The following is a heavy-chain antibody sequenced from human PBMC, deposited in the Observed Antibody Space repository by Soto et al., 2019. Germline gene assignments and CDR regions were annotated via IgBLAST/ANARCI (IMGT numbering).Heavy chain of an antibody. Sequence: QVQLVQSGAEVKKPGASVKVSCKASGYMFTTNAIHWVHQAPGHRLEWMAWINPANGKTKSSQKYQGRVTFTRDTSATTAYMELTSLTPEDTAVYYCARHSGQWLVLGTVDYWGQGTLVTVSS. CDR3: ARHSGQWLVLGTVDY. D-gene: IGHD6-19*01. J-gene: IGHJ4*02. V-gene: IGHV1-3*01. CDR2: INPANGKT. CDR1: GYMFTTNA.